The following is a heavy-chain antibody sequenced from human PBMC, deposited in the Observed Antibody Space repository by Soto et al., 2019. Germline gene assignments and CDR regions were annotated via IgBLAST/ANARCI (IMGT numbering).Heavy chain of an antibody. CDR1: GFSITGSDDY. CDR2: VFYTGSA. V-gene: IGHV4-39*02. J-gene: IGHJ4*02. Sequence: SATLSLTCSLFGFSITGSDDYWAWIRESPGKGLEYIGSVFYTGSAYYNPSFKSRVSIVADTSTNRFFLNLKSVTATDTGVYYCAKIPTGYYDSWGQG. D-gene: IGHD2-8*02. CDR3: AKIPTGYYDS.